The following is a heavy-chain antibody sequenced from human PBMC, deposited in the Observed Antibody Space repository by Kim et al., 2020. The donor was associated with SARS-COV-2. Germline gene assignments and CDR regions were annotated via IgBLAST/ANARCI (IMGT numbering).Heavy chain of an antibody. V-gene: IGHV3-23*01. J-gene: IGHJ5*02. CDR3: VGDRDAS. CDR1: GFTFSNYA. CDR2: SSGDARST. Sequence: GGSLRLSCAASGFTFSNYAMYGVRQAPGKGLECVSGSSGDARSTSYADSVKGRFTISRDNSKSTLYLQMNSLRVEDTAMYYCVGDRDASWGQGTLVTVSS.